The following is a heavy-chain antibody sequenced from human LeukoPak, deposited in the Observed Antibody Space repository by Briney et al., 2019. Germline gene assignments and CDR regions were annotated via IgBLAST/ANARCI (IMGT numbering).Heavy chain of an antibody. CDR3: ARDPVGYCSSTSCYPSAFDI. CDR1: GYTFTSYA. D-gene: IGHD2-2*01. V-gene: IGHV7-4-1*02. J-gene: IGHJ3*02. CDR2: INTNTGNP. Sequence: ASVKVSCKASGYTFTSYAMNWVRQAPGQGLEWMGWINTNTGNPTYAQGFTGRFVFSLDTSVSTAYLQISSLKADDTAVYYCARDPVGYCSSTSCYPSAFDIWGQGTMVTVSS.